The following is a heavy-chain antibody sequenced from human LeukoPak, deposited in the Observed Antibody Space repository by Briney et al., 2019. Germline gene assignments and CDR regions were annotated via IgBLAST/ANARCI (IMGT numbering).Heavy chain of an antibody. Sequence: GGSLRLSCGASGFTFSSYGMSWVRQAPGKGLEWVSGISGRGDRTYYADSVKGRFTISRDNSKNTLYLQMNSLRAEDTAVYYCAKDRSYYDSSGYIYYFDYWGQGTLVTVSS. CDR3: AKDRSYYDSSGYIYYFDY. J-gene: IGHJ4*02. V-gene: IGHV3-23*01. CDR1: GFTFSSYG. CDR2: ISGRGDRT. D-gene: IGHD3-22*01.